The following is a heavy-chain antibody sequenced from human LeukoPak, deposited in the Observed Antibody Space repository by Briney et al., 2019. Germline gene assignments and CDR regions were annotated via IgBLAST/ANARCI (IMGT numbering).Heavy chain of an antibody. J-gene: IGHJ1*01. CDR3: ARESGGYQL. V-gene: IGHV3-48*04. Sequence: GGSLRLSCAASGFTFSTYSMNWVRQAPGKGLEWVSYISSSSSTIYYADSVKGRFTISRDNAKNSLYLQMNSLRAEDTAVYYCARESGGYQLWGQGTLVTVSS. CDR2: ISSSSSTI. D-gene: IGHD3-22*01. CDR1: GFTFSTYS.